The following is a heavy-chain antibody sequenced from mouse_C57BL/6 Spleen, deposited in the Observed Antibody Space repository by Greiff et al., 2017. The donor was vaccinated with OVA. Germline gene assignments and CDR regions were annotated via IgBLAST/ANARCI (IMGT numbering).Heavy chain of an antibody. CDR1: GYTFTSYW. D-gene: IGHD1-1*01. CDR3: ARRITTVQWGVYYYAMDY. CDR2: IDPSDSYT. Sequence: QVQLQQPGAELVMPGASVKLSCKASGYTFTSYWMHWVKQRPGQGLEWIGEIDPSDSYTNYNQKFKGKSTLTVDKSSSTAYMQLSSLTSEDSAVYYCARRITTVQWGVYYYAMDYWGQGTSVTVSS. J-gene: IGHJ4*01. V-gene: IGHV1-69*01.